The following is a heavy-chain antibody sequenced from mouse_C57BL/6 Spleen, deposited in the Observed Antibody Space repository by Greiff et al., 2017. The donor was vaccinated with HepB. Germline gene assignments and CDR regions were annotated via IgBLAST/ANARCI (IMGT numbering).Heavy chain of an antibody. CDR3: ARGGGQLRLREAMDY. CDR1: GYTLTSYW. CDR2: IYPGSGST. V-gene: IGHV1-55*01. Sequence: QVQLQQPGAELVKPGASVKMSCKASGYTLTSYWITWVKQRPGQGLEWIGDIYPGSGSTNYNEKFKSKATLTVDTSSSTAYMQLSSLTSEDSAVYYCARGGGQLRLREAMDYWGQGTSVTVSS. J-gene: IGHJ4*01. D-gene: IGHD3-2*02.